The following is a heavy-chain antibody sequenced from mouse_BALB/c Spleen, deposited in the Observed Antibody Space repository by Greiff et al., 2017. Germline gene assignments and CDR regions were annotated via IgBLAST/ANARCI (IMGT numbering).Heavy chain of an antibody. D-gene: IGHD2-2*01. CDR1: GFSLTSYG. CDR2: IWRGGST. J-gene: IGHJ2*01. Sequence: QVQLKESGPSLVQPSQCLSITCTASGFSLTSYGVHWVRQSPGKGLEWLGVIWRGGSTDYNAAFMSRLSITKDNSTSQVFFKMNRLQADDTAIYYCAISFYGYDGLDYWGQGTTLTVSS. CDR3: AISFYGYDGLDY. V-gene: IGHV2-5-1*01.